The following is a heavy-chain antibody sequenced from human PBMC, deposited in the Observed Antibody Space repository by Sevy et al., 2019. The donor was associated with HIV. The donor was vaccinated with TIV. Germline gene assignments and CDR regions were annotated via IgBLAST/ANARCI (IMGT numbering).Heavy chain of an antibody. D-gene: IGHD1-26*01. J-gene: IGHJ3*02. CDR1: GFTFSSYA. V-gene: IGHV3-30-3*01. CDR2: ISYDGSNK. CDR3: AIDREWELLYAFDI. Sequence: GGSLRLSCAASGFTFSSYAMHWVRQAPGKGLEWVAVISYDGSNKYYADSVKGRFTISRDNSKNTLYLQMNSLRAEDTPVYYCAIDREWELLYAFDIWGQGTMVTVSS.